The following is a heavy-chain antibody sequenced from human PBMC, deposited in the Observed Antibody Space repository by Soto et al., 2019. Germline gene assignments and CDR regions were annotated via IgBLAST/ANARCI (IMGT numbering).Heavy chain of an antibody. D-gene: IGHD6-19*01. CDR1: GGSISSYY. J-gene: IGHJ3*02. CDR2: IYTSGST. V-gene: IGHV4-4*07. CDR3: ARDIDISVWFDPRASFDI. Sequence: SETLSLTCTVSGGSISSYYWSWIRQPAGKGLEWIGRIYTSGSTNYNPSLKRRVTMSVGTSKNQFSLKLSSVTAADTAVYDCARDIDISVWFDPRASFDIWGQGTMVTVSS.